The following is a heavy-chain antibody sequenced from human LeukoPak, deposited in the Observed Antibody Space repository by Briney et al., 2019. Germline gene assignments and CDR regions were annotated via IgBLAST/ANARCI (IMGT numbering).Heavy chain of an antibody. J-gene: IGHJ4*02. D-gene: IGHD2-2*01. Sequence: GASVKVSCKASGYTFSSYYIHWVRQAPEQGLEWMGIINPSGGSPSYAQKFQGRVTLTRDTSTSTVYMDLSSLRSEDTAVYYCARRGYCISTSCSLDYWGQGTLVTVPS. CDR3: ARRGYCISTSCSLDY. CDR1: GYTFSSYY. V-gene: IGHV1-46*01. CDR2: INPSGGSP.